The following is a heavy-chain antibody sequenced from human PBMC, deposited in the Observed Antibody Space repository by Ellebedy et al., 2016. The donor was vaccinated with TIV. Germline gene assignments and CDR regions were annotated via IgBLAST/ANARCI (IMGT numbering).Heavy chain of an antibody. CDR3: AKDRIVGARKFDD. CDR2: ISNSGEST. J-gene: IGHJ4*02. Sequence: GESLKISCAASGFDFKNAWMSWVRQAPGKGLEWVSTISNSGESTNNADSGKGRFTISRDNSKNTLYLQMNGLRAEDTAVYYCAKDRIVGARKFDDWGQGTLVTVSS. V-gene: IGHV3-23*01. D-gene: IGHD1-26*01. CDR1: GFDFKNAW.